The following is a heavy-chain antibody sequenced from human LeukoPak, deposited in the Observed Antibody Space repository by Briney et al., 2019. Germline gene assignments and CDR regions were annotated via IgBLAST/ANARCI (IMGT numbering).Heavy chain of an antibody. D-gene: IGHD3-22*01. CDR3: ARSGAAYYYDSSGYYRPFDY. Sequence: ASVKVSCKASGYTFTGYYMHWVRQAPGQGLEWMGWINPNSGGTNYAQKFQGRVTMTRDTSVSTAYMELSRLRSDDTAVYYCARSGAAYYYDSSGYYRPFDYWGQGTLVTVSS. CDR2: INPNSGGT. J-gene: IGHJ4*02. V-gene: IGHV1-2*02. CDR1: GYTFTGYY.